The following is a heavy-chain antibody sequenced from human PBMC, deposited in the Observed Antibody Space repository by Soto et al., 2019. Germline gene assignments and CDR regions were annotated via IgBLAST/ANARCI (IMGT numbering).Heavy chain of an antibody. D-gene: IGHD6-19*01. CDR1: GGTFSSYA. CDR2: IIPIFGTA. Sequence: QVQLVQSGAEVKKPGSSVKVSCKASGGTFSSYAISWVRQAPGQGLEWMGGIIPIFGTANYAQKFQGRVTSTADECTSTAYMELSSLRSEDTAVYYCARGSSRSRLDPPYFDYSGQQTLVPVSS. J-gene: IGHJ4*02. CDR3: ARGSSRSRLDPPYFDY. V-gene: IGHV1-69*12.